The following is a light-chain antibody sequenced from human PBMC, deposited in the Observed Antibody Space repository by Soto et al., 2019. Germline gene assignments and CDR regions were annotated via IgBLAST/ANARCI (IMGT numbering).Light chain of an antibody. Sequence: QSVLTQPPSASGTPGQRVTISCSGSNSNVGNNTVNWYQQFPGTSPRLLIEANNQRASGVPDRFSGSKSANSASLAISGLKSEDEADYYCSSYRDYNKFVFGEGTKVTVL. J-gene: IGLJ3*02. CDR1: NSNVGNNT. V-gene: IGLV1-44*01. CDR2: ANN. CDR3: SSYRDYNKFV.